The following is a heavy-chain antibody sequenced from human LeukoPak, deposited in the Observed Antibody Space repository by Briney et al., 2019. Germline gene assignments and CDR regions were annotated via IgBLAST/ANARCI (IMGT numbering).Heavy chain of an antibody. D-gene: IGHD4-23*01. J-gene: IGHJ4*02. CDR3: AREAIHDYGGEFDY. V-gene: IGHV3-30*02. CDR2: IRFDGSNK. CDR1: RFNFSSYR. Sequence: GGALILSCSWSRFNFSSYRMDSVRQSPGNGPEGVALIRFDGSNKYYGDSVKGRFTISSDNSKTTLYLKMNSLRGEDSDVYYCAREAIHDYGGEFDYWGQGTLVTVSS.